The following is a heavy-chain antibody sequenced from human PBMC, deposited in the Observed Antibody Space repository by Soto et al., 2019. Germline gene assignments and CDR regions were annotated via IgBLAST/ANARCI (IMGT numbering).Heavy chain of an antibody. CDR2: IYYSGST. D-gene: IGHD3-10*01. CDR3: ARDRGYGSGSYYFDY. J-gene: IGHJ4*02. V-gene: IGHV4-31*03. CDR1: GGSISSGGYY. Sequence: QVQLQESGPGLVKPSQTLSLTCTVSGGSISSGGYYWNWIRQHPGKGLEWIGYIYYSGSTNYNPYLKSRITISIDTSKNQFSLKLSSVTAADTAVYYCARDRGYGSGSYYFDYWGQGTLVTVSS.